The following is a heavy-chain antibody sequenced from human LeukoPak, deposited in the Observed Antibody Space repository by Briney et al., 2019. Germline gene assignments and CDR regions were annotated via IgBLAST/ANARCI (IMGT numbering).Heavy chain of an antibody. Sequence: AGESLKISCKGSGYSFTSYWIGWVRQMPGKGLEWMGIIYPGDSDTRYSPSFQGQVTISADKSISTAYLQWSSLKASDTAMYYCARLLGYCSGGSCYFSGSYYYYYMDVWGKGTTVTVSS. V-gene: IGHV5-51*01. CDR2: IYPGDSDT. D-gene: IGHD2-15*01. J-gene: IGHJ6*03. CDR3: ARLLGYCSGGSCYFSGSYYYYYMDV. CDR1: GYSFTSYW.